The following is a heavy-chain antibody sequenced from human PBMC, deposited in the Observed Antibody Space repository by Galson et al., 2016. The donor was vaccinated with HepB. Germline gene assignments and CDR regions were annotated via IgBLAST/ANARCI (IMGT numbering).Heavy chain of an antibody. J-gene: IGHJ4*02. CDR2: IYGGGTT. V-gene: IGHV3-53*01. CDR3: ASHGGSPSGLLGATEGLDY. D-gene: IGHD3-16*01. Sequence: SLRLSCAASGFSVNNNYMTWVRQAPGKGLEWVSVIYGGGTTYFADSVKGRFTMSRDTSKNTLYLKMNSLRAEDTAVYYCASHGGSPSGLLGATEGLDYWGLGTLVTASS. CDR1: GFSVNNNY.